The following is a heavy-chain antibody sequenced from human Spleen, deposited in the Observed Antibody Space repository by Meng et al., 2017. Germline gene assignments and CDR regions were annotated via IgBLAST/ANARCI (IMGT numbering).Heavy chain of an antibody. J-gene: IGHJ3*02. CDR2: ISYDGNTE. V-gene: IGHV3-30*04. Sequence: GESLKISCAASGFTFDDYAMHWVRQAPGKGLEWVAAISYDGNTENYADSVKGRFTISRDNSKNTLHLQMNSLRTEDTALYYCARDLTGDDVFDIWGQGTMVTVSS. D-gene: IGHD7-27*01. CDR1: GFTFDDYA. CDR3: ARDLTGDDVFDI.